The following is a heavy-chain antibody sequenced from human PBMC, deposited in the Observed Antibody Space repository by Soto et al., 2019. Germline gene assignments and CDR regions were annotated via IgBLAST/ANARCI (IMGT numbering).Heavy chain of an antibody. CDR3: ATGGFVDGDYMHPVMDV. CDR1: GNSMFNYY. Sequence: QVHLQESGPGLVKPSGTLSLICTVSGNSMFNYYWSWIRQPAGKGLEWIGRVYTDGTAIYNPSLKSRVTMSVDMSKNHFALSVTAVTAADTPVYYCATGGFVDGDYMHPVMDVWGQGATVIVS. CDR2: VYTDGTA. J-gene: IGHJ6*02. V-gene: IGHV4-4*07. D-gene: IGHD4-17*01.